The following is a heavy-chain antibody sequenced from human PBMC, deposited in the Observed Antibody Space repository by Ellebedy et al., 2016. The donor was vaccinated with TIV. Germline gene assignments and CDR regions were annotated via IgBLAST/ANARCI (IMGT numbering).Heavy chain of an antibody. V-gene: IGHV3-7*01. CDR1: GFTFSSNW. CDR2: IKQDEFEK. J-gene: IGHJ4*02. Sequence: GESLKISCAASGFTFSSNWMSWVRQAPGKGLEWVANIKQDEFEKYYVGSVKRRYTISRDNAKNSLYLQMNSLRAEDTAVYYCARGGSNFDYGDYVGVDYWGQGTLVTVSS. D-gene: IGHD4-17*01. CDR3: ARGGSNFDYGDYVGVDY.